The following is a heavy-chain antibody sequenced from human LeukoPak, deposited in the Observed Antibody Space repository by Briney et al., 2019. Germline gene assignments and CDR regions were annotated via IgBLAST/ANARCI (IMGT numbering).Heavy chain of an antibody. J-gene: IGHJ4*02. Sequence: SETLSLTCTVSGGSISSSSYYWGWIRQPPGKGLEWIGSIYYSGSTYYNPSLKSRVTISVDTSKNQFSLRLSSVTAADTAVYYCAREWPSGSYEYWGQGTLVTVSS. CDR3: AREWPSGSYEY. CDR2: IYYSGST. D-gene: IGHD1-26*01. CDR1: GGSISSSSYY. V-gene: IGHV4-39*07.